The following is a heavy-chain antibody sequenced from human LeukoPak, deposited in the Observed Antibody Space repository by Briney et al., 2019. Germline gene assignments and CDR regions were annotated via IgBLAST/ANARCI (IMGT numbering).Heavy chain of an antibody. J-gene: IGHJ4*02. CDR3: AIYGDPTVTPEHY. Sequence: GESLKISCKGSGYSFTSYWIGWVRQMPGKGLEWMGSIYPGDSDTRYSPSFQGQVTISADKSISTAYLQWSSLKASDTAMYYCAIYGDPTVTPEHYWGREPWSPSPQ. D-gene: IGHD4-17*01. V-gene: IGHV5-51*01. CDR2: IYPGDSDT. CDR1: GYSFTSYW.